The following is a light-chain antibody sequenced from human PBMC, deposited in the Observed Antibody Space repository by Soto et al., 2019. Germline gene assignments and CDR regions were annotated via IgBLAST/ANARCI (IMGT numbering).Light chain of an antibody. CDR1: SSDVGNYNY. CDR2: MVS. J-gene: IGLJ1*01. Sequence: QSVLTQPASVSGSPGQSITISCTGTSSDVGNYNYVSWYQQYPGRVPKLLIYMVSNRASGVSNRFSGSKSGNTASLTISGLQAEDEADYFCTSPTPGSLYVFGTGTNVTVL. CDR3: TSPTPGSLYV. V-gene: IGLV2-14*01.